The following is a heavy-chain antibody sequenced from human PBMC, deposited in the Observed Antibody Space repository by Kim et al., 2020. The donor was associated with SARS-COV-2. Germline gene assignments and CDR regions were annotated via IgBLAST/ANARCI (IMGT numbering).Heavy chain of an antibody. Sequence: TPSLKSRVTVSVDTSKNQFSLRLSSVTAADTAVYYCARSRGSTGTDLFDYWGQGTLVTVSS. CDR3: ARSRGSTGTDLFDY. D-gene: IGHD4-4*01. V-gene: IGHV4-59*01. J-gene: IGHJ4*02.